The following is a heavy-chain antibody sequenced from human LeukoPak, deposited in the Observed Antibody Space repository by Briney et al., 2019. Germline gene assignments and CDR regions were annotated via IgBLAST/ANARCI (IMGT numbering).Heavy chain of an antibody. Sequence: SETLSLTCTVSGGSISSYYWSWIRQPPGEGLEWIGYIYYSGSTNYNPSLKSRITISVDTSKSQFSLELSSVTAADTAVYYCARDLGKGGYWGQGTLVTVSS. D-gene: IGHD3-16*01. CDR3: ARDLGKGGY. CDR2: IYYSGST. CDR1: GGSISSYY. V-gene: IGHV4-59*01. J-gene: IGHJ4*02.